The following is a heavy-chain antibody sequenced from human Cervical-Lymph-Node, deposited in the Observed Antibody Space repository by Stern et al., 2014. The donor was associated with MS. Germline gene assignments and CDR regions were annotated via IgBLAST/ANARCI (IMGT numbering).Heavy chain of an antibody. D-gene: IGHD5-24*01. CDR2: IIPNNGDT. CDR3: AKDGYNY. V-gene: IGHV1-2*02. CDR1: GYTFTGYY. Sequence: VHLVESGAEVKKPGASVKVSCKASGYTFTGYYIHWVRQAPGQGLEWMGWIIPNNGDTNYAKNFQGRVTMTRDTSISTAYMELSRLRSDDTAVYYCAKDGYNYWGQGTLVTVSS. J-gene: IGHJ4*02.